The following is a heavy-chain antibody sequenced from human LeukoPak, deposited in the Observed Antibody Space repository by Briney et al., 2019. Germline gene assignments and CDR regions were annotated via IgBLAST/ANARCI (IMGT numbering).Heavy chain of an antibody. Sequence: GGSLRLSCAASGFTFSSYAMSWVRQAPGKGLEWVSAISGSGGSTYCADSVKGRFTISRDNSKNTLYLQMNSLRAEDTAVYYCAKDPSRYSYGHGGVYWGQGTLVTVSS. V-gene: IGHV3-23*01. D-gene: IGHD5-18*01. J-gene: IGHJ4*02. CDR1: GFTFSSYA. CDR2: ISGSGGST. CDR3: AKDPSRYSYGHGGVY.